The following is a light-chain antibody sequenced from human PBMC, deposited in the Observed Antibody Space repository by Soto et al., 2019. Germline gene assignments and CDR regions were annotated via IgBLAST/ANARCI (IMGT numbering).Light chain of an antibody. J-gene: IGKJ2*03. V-gene: IGKV1-39*01. CDR3: QHGYVAPYS. Sequence: DIQMTQSPSSVSASIGDTVIITCRASQDINVYLNWYQHKPGEVTKLLIYSASTLHSGVPSRFTGSGSETDFTLTIRGLQPEDFATYYWQHGYVAPYSFGQGTKVDI. CDR2: SAS. CDR1: QDINVY.